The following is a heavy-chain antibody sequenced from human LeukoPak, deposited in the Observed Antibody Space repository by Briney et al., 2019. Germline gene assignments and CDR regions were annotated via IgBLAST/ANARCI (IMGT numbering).Heavy chain of an antibody. V-gene: IGHV3-74*01. CDR1: GFAFSSYW. J-gene: IGHJ5*02. CDR3: ASLTYP. CDR2: VNGDGSET. Sequence: GGSLRLSCTASGFAFSSYWMHWVRLAPGKGLVWVSRVNGDGSETTYADSVKGRFTISRDNAKNTVYLQMNSLRAEDTAVYYCASLTYPWGQGTLVIVSS.